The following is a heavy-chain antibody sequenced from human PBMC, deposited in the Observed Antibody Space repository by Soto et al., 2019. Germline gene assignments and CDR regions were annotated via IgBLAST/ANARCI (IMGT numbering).Heavy chain of an antibody. CDR1: GGSINSSY. CDR3: AIYDSSGSRGFQH. Sequence: SETLSLTCTVSGGSINSSYWSWIRQPPGKGLEWIGNIYYSGSTNYNPSLKSRVTISVDTSKNQFSLKLSSVTAADTAVYYCAIYDSSGSRGFQHWGQGTLVTVSS. D-gene: IGHD3-22*01. J-gene: IGHJ1*01. CDR2: IYYSGST. V-gene: IGHV4-59*12.